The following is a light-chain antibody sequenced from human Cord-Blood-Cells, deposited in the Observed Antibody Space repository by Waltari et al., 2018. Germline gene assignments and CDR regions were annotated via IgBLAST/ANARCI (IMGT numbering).Light chain of an antibody. V-gene: IGLV2-14*01. CDR3: SSYTSSSTR. CDR1: SSAVGGSTY. J-gene: IGLJ2*01. CDR2: DVS. Sequence: SALTQPASVSGSPGQSIAIPCPGTSSAVGGSTYVSWYQQHPGKAPKLMIYDVSNRPSGVSNRFSGSKSGNTASLTISGLQAEDEADYYCSSYTSSSTRFGGGTKLTVL.